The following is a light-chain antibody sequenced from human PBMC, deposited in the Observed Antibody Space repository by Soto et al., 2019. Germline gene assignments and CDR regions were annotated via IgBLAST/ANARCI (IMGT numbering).Light chain of an antibody. J-gene: IGKJ1*01. CDR1: QRINGAF. CDR3: QHYNSYSEA. CDR2: KAS. V-gene: IGKV1-5*03. Sequence: DMQKNQSPSSLSAFVGDSVTITCSASQRINGAFLNWYQQKPGKAPKLLIYKASTLKSGVPSRFSGSGSGTEFTLTISSLQPDDFTTYYCQHYNSYSEAFGQGTKVDIK.